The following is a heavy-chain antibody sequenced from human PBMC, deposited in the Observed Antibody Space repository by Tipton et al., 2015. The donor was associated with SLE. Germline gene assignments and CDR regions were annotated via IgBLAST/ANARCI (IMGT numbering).Heavy chain of an antibody. CDR2: INHRGDS. Sequence: TLSLTCAAHGGSFSVYYWSWIRQSPEKGLEWIGEINHRGDSNYNPSLKSRVAISLDTSKTQFSLRLSSVTAADSASYFCARGGKTTSFTRAFDIWGQGTMVTVSS. D-gene: IGHD2-2*01. CDR1: GGSFSVYY. J-gene: IGHJ3*02. CDR3: ARGGKTTSFTRAFDI. V-gene: IGHV4-34*01.